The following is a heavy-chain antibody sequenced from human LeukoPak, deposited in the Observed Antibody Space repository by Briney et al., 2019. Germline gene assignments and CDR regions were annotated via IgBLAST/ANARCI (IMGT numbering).Heavy chain of an antibody. J-gene: IGHJ4*02. CDR1: GYTFTSYG. Sequence: GASVKVSCKASGYTFTSYGISWVRQAPGQGLEWMGWISAYNGNTNYAQKLQGRVTMTTDTSTSTAYMELRSLRSDDTAVYYCARAILGYSSGGSCYHAQLDYWGQGTLVTVSS. D-gene: IGHD2-15*01. CDR2: ISAYNGNT. CDR3: ARAILGYSSGGSCYHAQLDY. V-gene: IGHV1-18*01.